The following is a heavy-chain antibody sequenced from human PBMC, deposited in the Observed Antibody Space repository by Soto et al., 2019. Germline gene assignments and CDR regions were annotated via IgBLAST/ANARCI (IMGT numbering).Heavy chain of an antibody. Sequence: SETLSLTCTVSGGSISSYYWSWVRQPAGKGLEWIGRIYTSGSTNYNPSLKSRVTMSVDTSKNQFSLKLSSVTAADTAVYYCATTTSSWYGGHFDYWGQGTLVTVSS. J-gene: IGHJ4*02. CDR3: ATTTSSWYGGHFDY. D-gene: IGHD6-13*01. CDR1: GGSISSYY. CDR2: IYTSGST. V-gene: IGHV4-4*07.